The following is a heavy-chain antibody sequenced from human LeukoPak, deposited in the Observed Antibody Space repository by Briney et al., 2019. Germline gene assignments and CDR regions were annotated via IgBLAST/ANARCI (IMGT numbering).Heavy chain of an antibody. CDR3: ARGAGKIDY. J-gene: IGHJ4*02. D-gene: IGHD6-19*01. V-gene: IGHV4-34*01. CDR2: INHSGST. CDR1: GGSFSGYY. Sequence: PSETLSLTCAVYGGSFSGYYWSWIRQPPGKGLEWIGEINHSGSTNYNPSLKSRVTISVDTSKNRFSLKLSSVTAADTAVYYCARGAGKIDYWGQGTLVTVSS.